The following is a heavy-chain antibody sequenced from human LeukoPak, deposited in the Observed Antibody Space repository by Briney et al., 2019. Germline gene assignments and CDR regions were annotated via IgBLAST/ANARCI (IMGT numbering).Heavy chain of an antibody. CDR3: ARVAVSGYSCSWYDY. Sequence: SETLSLTCTVSGGSISSYYWSWIRQPPGKGLEWIGYIYYSGSTNYNPSLKSRVTISVDTSKNQFSLKLSSVTAADTAVYFCARVAVSGYSCSWYDYWGQGTLVTVSS. V-gene: IGHV4-59*01. CDR2: IYYSGST. CDR1: GGSISSYY. J-gene: IGHJ4*02. D-gene: IGHD6-13*01.